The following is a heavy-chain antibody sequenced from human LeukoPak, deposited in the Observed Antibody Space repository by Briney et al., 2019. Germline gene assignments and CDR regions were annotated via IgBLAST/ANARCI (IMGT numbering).Heavy chain of an antibody. D-gene: IGHD3-22*01. V-gene: IGHV4-59*01. CDR3: ARDSIYDSSGYYNWFDP. CDR2: IYYSGST. CDR1: GGSISSYY. Sequence: KPSETLSLTCTVSGGSISSYYWSWIRQPPGKGLEWIGYIYYSGSTNYNPSLKSRVTISVDTSKNQFSLKLSSVTAADTAVYYCARDSIYDSSGYYNWFDPWGQGTLVTVSS. J-gene: IGHJ5*02.